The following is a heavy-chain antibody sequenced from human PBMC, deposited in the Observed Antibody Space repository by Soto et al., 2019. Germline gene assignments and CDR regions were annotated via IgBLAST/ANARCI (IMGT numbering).Heavy chain of an antibody. J-gene: IGHJ5*01. V-gene: IGHV4-39*01. D-gene: IGHD2-15*01. CDR2: VYYSGGA. CDR1: GVSIHNSHSF. Sequence: PSETLSLTCAVSGVSIHNSHSFWGWIRQPPGKGLEFIGSVYYSGGANYNPSLKSRVTVSIDTSNNQFSLRVNSVTAADTAVYYCGRVVEGATRHTDFDSWGQGILLTVSS. CDR3: GRVVEGATRHTDFDS.